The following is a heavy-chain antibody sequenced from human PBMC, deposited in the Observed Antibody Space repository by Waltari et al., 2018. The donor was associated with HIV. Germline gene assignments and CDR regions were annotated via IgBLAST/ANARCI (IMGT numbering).Heavy chain of an antibody. CDR2: ILYSGTT. D-gene: IGHD1-26*01. V-gene: IGHV4-39*07. CDR1: GFSISSNNCY. Sequence: QLQLHESGPGLVKPSETLSLTCIVSGFSISSNNCYWGWIRQPTGKGLEWIGNILYSGTTNYNPSLESRVPISIDTAKRQFSLNLDSVTAADTAIYYCARHKNRGSYFPVDFWGQGTLVAVSS. J-gene: IGHJ4*02. CDR3: ARHKNRGSYFPVDF.